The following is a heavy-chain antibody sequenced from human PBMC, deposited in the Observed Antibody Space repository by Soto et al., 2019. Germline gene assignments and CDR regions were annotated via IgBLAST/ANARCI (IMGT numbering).Heavy chain of an antibody. CDR2: VYYSGTT. CDR3: TRFYGAYSFWFDT. Sequence: PSETLSLTCTVSGGSISSYYWSWIRQPPGKGLKYIGYVYYSGTTNYNPSLKSRVTISVDTFKNQFSLKLPSVTAAATAVYYSTRFYGAYSFWFDTWGPGTLVTVSS. CDR1: GGSISSYY. V-gene: IGHV4-59*01. J-gene: IGHJ5*02. D-gene: IGHD4-17*01.